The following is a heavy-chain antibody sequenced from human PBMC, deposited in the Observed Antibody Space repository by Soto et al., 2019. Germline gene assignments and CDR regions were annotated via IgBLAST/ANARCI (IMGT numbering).Heavy chain of an antibody. J-gene: IGHJ4*02. CDR3: ARVPGRI. CDR2: VYSGGAT. D-gene: IGHD3-10*01. V-gene: IGHV3-53*02. CDR1: GFSVSRNY. Sequence: QLVETGGGLIQPGTSLTLSCAASGFSVSRNYMTWVRQAPGKGLEWVSFVYSGGATFYADSVKGRFILSRDDSQNTMYLQMKNLRAEDTAVYYCARVPGRIWGRGTLVTVAS.